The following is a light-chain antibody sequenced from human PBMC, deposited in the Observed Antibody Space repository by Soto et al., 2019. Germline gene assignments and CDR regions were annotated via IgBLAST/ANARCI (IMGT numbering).Light chain of an antibody. Sequence: IQMTQSPSSLSASVGDRVTITCRAHQSIGSNLNWYQQKPGKAPKLLIFSASSVQTGVPSRFSGSGSGTHFTLNISGLQPDDFATYFCQQCYSALTFGGGTKVE. CDR2: SAS. CDR3: QQCYSALT. V-gene: IGKV1-39*01. J-gene: IGKJ4*01. CDR1: QSIGSN.